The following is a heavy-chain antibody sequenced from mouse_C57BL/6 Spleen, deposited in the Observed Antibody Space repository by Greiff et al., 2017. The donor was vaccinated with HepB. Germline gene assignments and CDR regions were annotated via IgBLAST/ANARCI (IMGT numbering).Heavy chain of an antibody. J-gene: IGHJ4*01. D-gene: IGHD1-1*01. Sequence: VQLQQPGAELVMPGASVKLSCKASGYTFTSYWMHWVKQRPGQGLEWIGGIDPSDSYTNYNQKFKGKSTLTVDKSSSTAYMQLSSLTSEDSAVYYCARREVVAFYAMDYWGQGTSVTVSS. V-gene: IGHV1-69*01. CDR2: IDPSDSYT. CDR1: GYTFTSYW. CDR3: ARREVVAFYAMDY.